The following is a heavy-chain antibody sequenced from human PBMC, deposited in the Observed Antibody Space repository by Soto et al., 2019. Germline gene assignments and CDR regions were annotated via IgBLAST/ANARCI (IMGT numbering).Heavy chain of an antibody. Sequence: ASVKVSCKASGYTFTGYYMHWVRQAPGQGIEWMGWINPNSAGTNYAQKFQGWVTMTRDTSISTAYMELSRLRSDDTAVYYCARLYCTSTSCYRGAFDIWGQGTMGTVSS. CDR3: ARLYCTSTSCYRGAFDI. CDR2: INPNSAGT. CDR1: GYTFTGYY. D-gene: IGHD2-2*02. V-gene: IGHV1-2*04. J-gene: IGHJ3*02.